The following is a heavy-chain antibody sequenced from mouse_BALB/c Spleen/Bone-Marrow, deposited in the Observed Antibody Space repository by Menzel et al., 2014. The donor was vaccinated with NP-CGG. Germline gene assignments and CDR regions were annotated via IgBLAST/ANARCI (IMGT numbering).Heavy chain of an antibody. V-gene: IGHV5-17*02. Sequence: DVMLVESGGGLVQPGGSRKLSCVASGFTFSSFGMHWVRQAPEKGLEWVAYISSGSSSTYYADTLKGRFTISRDNPKNPLFLQMTSLRSEDTAMYYCARGYYYGSSHYWYFDVWGAGTTVTVSS. CDR2: ISSGSSST. CDR1: GFTFSSFG. J-gene: IGHJ1*01. D-gene: IGHD1-1*01. CDR3: ARGYYYGSSHYWYFDV.